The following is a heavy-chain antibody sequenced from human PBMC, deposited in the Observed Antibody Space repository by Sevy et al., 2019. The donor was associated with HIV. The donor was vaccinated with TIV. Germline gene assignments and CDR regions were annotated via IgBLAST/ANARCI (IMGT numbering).Heavy chain of an antibody. V-gene: IGHV3-53*01. J-gene: IGHJ6*02. CDR1: AFTVSSNY. Sequence: GGSLRLSCAASAFTVSSNYMSWVRQAPGKGLEWVSVIYSGGSTYYADSVKGRFTISRDNSKNTLYLQMNSLRAEDTAVYYCASLAHRYYYYGMDVWGQGTTVTVSS. CDR3: ASLAHRYYYYGMDV. CDR2: IYSGGST.